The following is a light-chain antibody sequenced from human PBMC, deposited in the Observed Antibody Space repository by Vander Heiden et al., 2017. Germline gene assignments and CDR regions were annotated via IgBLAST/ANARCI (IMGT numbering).Light chain of an antibody. Sequence: AIQLTQSPSPLSASVGDSVTVTCRASRGINSALAWYQQKPGKPPKLLIYEASSLVSGGPSRFSGSGSGTDFTLTISGLQPEDFATYYCQQFNTSPGTFGPGTKVDIK. CDR3: QQFNTSPGT. J-gene: IGKJ3*01. V-gene: IGKV1-13*02. CDR2: EAS. CDR1: RGINSA.